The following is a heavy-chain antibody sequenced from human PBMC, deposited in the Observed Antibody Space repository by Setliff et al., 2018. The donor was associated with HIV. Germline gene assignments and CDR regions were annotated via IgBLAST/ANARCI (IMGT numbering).Heavy chain of an antibody. CDR2: VYYNGGT. D-gene: IGHD3-22*01. V-gene: IGHV4-59*01. Sequence: SETLSLTCTVSGGSISNYYWSWIRQPPGKGLEWIGYVYYNGGTQYNPSLKSRVTISADTSKNTLYLQMNSLRTDDTAVYFCARDFSTYYSIDSWGQGTLVTVSS. J-gene: IGHJ4*02. CDR3: ARDFSTYYSIDS. CDR1: GGSISNYY.